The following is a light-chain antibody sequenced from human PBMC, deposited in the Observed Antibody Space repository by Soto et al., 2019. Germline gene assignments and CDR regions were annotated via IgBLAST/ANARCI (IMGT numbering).Light chain of an antibody. Sequence: QSVLTQPPSASGSPGQSVTISCTGTSSDVGAYNYVSWYQQHPGKAPKLIIYEVIKRPSGVPDRFSGSKSGNTASLTVSGLQAEDEADYYCSSSAGNNVGVFGGGTKLTVL. V-gene: IGLV2-8*01. CDR2: EVI. J-gene: IGLJ2*01. CDR3: SSSAGNNVGV. CDR1: SSDVGAYNY.